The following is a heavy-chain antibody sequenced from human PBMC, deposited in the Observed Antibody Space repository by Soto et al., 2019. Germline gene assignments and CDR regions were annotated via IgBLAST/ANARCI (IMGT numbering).Heavy chain of an antibody. CDR3: ARDNVSGFDP. CDR1: GGTFSSYA. V-gene: IGHV1-69*13. J-gene: IGHJ5*02. CDR2: IIPIFGTA. Sequence: SVKVSCKTSGGTFSSYAISWVRQAPGQGLEWMGGIIPIFGTANYAQKFQGRVTITADESTSTAYMELSSLRSEDTAVYYCARDNVSGFDPWGQGTLVTVSS.